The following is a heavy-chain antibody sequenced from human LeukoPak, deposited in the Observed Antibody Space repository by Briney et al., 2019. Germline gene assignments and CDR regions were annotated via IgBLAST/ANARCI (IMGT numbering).Heavy chain of an antibody. CDR1: GYTFTSYG. CDR3: AMDIAYDILTGYSDFDY. CDR2: ISAYNGNT. Sequence: GASVTVSCEASGYTFTSYGISWVRQAPGQGLEWMGWISAYNGNTNCAQKLQGRVTITPDTSTSTAYMELRSLRSDDTAVYYCAMDIAYDILTGYSDFDYWGQGTLLTVS. D-gene: IGHD3-9*01. J-gene: IGHJ4*02. V-gene: IGHV1-18*04.